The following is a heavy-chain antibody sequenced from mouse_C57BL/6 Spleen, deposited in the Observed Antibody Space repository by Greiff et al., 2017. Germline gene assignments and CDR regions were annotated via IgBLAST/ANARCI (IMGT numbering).Heavy chain of an antibody. CDR1: GYSFTGYY. V-gene: IGHV1-42*01. CDR3: ATSSYYPYFYFEV. J-gene: IGHJ1*03. Sequence: EVKLVESGPELVKPGASVKISCKASGYSFTGYYMNWVKQSPEKSLEWIGEINPSTGGTTYNQKFKAKATLTVDKSSSTAYMQLKSLTSEDSAVYYCATSSYYPYFYFEVWGTGTTVTVSS. D-gene: IGHD1-1*01. CDR2: INPSTGGT.